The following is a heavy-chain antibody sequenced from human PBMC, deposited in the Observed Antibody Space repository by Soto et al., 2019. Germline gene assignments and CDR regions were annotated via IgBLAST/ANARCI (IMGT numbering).Heavy chain of an antibody. V-gene: IGHV3-30*18. J-gene: IGHJ6*02. CDR1: GFTFSSYG. CDR3: AKDGAAMARYYYYYYGMDV. CDR2: ISYDGSNK. Sequence: GGSLRLSCAASGFTFSSYGMHWVRQAPGKGLEWVAVISYDGSNKYYADSVKGRFTISRDNSKNTLYLQMNSLRAEDTAVYYCAKDGAAMARYYYYYYGMDVWGQGTTVTVSS. D-gene: IGHD5-18*01.